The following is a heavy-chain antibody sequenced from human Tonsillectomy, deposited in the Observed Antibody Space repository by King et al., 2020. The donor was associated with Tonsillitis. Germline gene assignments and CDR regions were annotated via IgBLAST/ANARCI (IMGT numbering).Heavy chain of an antibody. J-gene: IGHJ4*02. D-gene: IGHD1-26*01. CDR3: AKDRPYTGSY. V-gene: IGHV3-30*18. CDR2: VSSGGGTE. Sequence: VQLVESGGGVVQPGRSLRLSCAASGFIFSNYGMHWVRQAPGKGLEWVAVVSSGGGTEYYADSVKGRFTISRDNSKNTLYLQMGSLRPEDTAVYYCAKDRPYTGSYWGQGTLLTVSS. CDR1: GFIFSNYG.